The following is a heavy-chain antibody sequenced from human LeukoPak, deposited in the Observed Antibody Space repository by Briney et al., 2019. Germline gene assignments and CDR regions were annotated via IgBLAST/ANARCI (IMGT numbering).Heavy chain of an antibody. CDR1: DFTFTTYA. Sequence: GGSLRLSCAASDFTFTTYAMTWVRQAPGKGLEWVSSISGGGDITYYTDSVKGRFTISRDNSKNTLYMEMNSLRAEDTAVYYCARSIAVARVSFWFDPWGQGTLVTVSS. D-gene: IGHD6-19*01. V-gene: IGHV3-23*01. CDR2: ISGGGDIT. J-gene: IGHJ5*02. CDR3: ARSIAVARVSFWFDP.